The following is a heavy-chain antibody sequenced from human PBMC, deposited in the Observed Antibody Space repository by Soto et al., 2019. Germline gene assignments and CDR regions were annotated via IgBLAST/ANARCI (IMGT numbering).Heavy chain of an antibody. CDR2: ISSSSSTI. J-gene: IGHJ6*02. D-gene: IGHD4-17*01. V-gene: IGHV3-48*01. CDR3: AKDHHVDDYGDYFYYYGMDV. CDR1: GFTFSSYS. Sequence: PGGSLRLSCAASGFTFSSYSMNWVRQAPGKGLEWVSYISSSSSTIYYADSVKGRFTISRDNAKNSLYLQMNSLRAEDTAVYYCAKDHHVDDYGDYFYYYGMDVWGQGTTVTVSS.